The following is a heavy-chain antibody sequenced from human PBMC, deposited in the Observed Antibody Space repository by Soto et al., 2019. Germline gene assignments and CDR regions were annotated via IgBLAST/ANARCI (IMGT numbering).Heavy chain of an antibody. Sequence: ASVKVSCKASGYTFTIYGISCVLQSPLQWLEWMGWISAYNGNTNYAQKLQGRVTMTTDTSTSTAYMELRSLRSDDTAVYYCARLMVRGVIRHYYGMDVWGQGTTVTVSS. V-gene: IGHV1-18*04. J-gene: IGHJ6*02. CDR2: ISAYNGNT. D-gene: IGHD3-10*01. CDR3: ARLMVRGVIRHYYGMDV. CDR1: GYTFTIYG.